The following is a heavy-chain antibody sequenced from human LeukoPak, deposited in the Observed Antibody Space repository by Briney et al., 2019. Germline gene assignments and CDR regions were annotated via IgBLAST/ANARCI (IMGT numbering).Heavy chain of an antibody. CDR1: GGTFSSYA. CDR2: IIPIFGTA. Sequence: GASVKVSCKASGGTFSSYAISWVRQAPGQGLEWMGRIIPIFGTANYAQKFQGRVTITTDESTSTAYMELSSLRSEDTAVYYCARYRVAEVYADGAAFDIWGQGTMVTVSS. V-gene: IGHV1-69*05. J-gene: IGHJ3*02. D-gene: IGHD2-8*01. CDR3: ARYRVAEVYADGAAFDI.